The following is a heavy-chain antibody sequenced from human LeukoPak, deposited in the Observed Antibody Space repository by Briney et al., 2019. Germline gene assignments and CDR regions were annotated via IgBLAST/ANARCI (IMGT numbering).Heavy chain of an antibody. Sequence: PGGSLRLSCAASGFTFSSYGMHWVRQAPGKGLEWVAVISYDGSKKYYADSVKGRFTISRDNSKNTLYLQMNSLRAEDTAVYYCAKTSLRYCSGGSCYLDYWGQGTLVTVSS. CDR3: AKTSLRYCSGGSCYLDY. CDR2: ISYDGSKK. V-gene: IGHV3-30*18. D-gene: IGHD2-15*01. J-gene: IGHJ4*02. CDR1: GFTFSSYG.